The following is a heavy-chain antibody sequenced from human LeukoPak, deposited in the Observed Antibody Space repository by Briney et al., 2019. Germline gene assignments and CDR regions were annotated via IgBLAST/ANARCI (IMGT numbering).Heavy chain of an antibody. V-gene: IGHV1-69*06. J-gene: IGHJ6*03. CDR2: IIPIFGTA. CDR3: ASVATRGGYCTNGVCYTEYYYMDV. CDR1: GGTFSSYA. D-gene: IGHD2-8*01. Sequence: GASVKVSCKASGGTFSSYAISWVRQAPGQGLEWMGGIIPIFGTANYAQKFQGRVTITAGKSTSTAYMELSSLRSEDTAVYYCASVATRGGYCTNGVCYTEYYYMDVWGKGTTVTVSS.